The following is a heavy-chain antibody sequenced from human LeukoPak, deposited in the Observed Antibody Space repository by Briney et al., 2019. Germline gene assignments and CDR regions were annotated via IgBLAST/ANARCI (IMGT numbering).Heavy chain of an antibody. J-gene: IGHJ5*02. Sequence: GGSLRLSCAASGFTFSSYSMNWVRQAPGKGLEWVSYISSSSSTIYYADSVKGRFTISRDNAKDSLYLQMNSLRAEDTAVYYCARVDPAVAITWCDPWGQGTLVTVSS. CDR3: ARVDPAVAITWCDP. CDR1: GFTFSSYS. CDR2: ISSSSSTI. V-gene: IGHV3-48*04. D-gene: IGHD5-18*01.